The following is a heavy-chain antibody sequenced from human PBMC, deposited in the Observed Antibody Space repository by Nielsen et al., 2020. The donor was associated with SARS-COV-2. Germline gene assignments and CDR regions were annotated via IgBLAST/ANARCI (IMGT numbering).Heavy chain of an antibody. CDR1: GFTFSSYG. V-gene: IGHV3-33*08. J-gene: IGHJ6*02. CDR3: ARDLAAGYSGYEPMSDYYSGVDV. D-gene: IGHD5-12*01. Sequence: GGSLRLSCAASGFTFSSYGMHWVRQAPGKGLEWVAVIWYGGSNKYYAESVKGRFTISRDNSKSTLYLQMNSLRAEDTAVYYCARDLAAGYSGYEPMSDYYSGVDVWAKGPRSPSP. CDR2: IWYGGSNK.